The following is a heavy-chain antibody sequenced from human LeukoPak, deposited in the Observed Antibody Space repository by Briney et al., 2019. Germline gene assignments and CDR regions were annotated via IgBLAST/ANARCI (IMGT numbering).Heavy chain of an antibody. J-gene: IGHJ4*02. CDR2: IYSGGRI. V-gene: IGHV3-53*01. CDR3: ARVEGAAYYSDY. CDR1: GFTVSSNY. Sequence: GGSLRLSCAASGFTVSSNYMGWVRQAPGKGLEWVSVIYSGGRIYYADSVKGRFTISRDNSKNTLYLQMNSLRPEDTAVYYCARVEGAAYYSDYWGQGTLVTVSS. D-gene: IGHD1-26*01.